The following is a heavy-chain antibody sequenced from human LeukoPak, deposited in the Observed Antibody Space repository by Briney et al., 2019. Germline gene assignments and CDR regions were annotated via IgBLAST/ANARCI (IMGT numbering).Heavy chain of an antibody. D-gene: IGHD1-26*01. J-gene: IGHJ4*02. Sequence: GGSLRLSCAASGFTFSDYYMSWIRQAPGKGLEWVSYISNSGSTIYYADSVKGRFTISRDNAKNSLYLQMNSLRAEDTAVYYCARDLFSGSYPFDYWGQGTLVTVSS. CDR1: GFTFSDYY. V-gene: IGHV3-11*01. CDR3: ARDLFSGSYPFDY. CDR2: ISNSGSTI.